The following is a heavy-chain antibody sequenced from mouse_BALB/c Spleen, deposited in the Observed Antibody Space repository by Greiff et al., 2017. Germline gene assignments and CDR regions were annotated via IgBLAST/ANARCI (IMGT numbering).Heavy chain of an antibody. Sequence: VKLVESGPGLVQPSQSLSITCTVSGFSLTSYGVHWVRQSPGKGLEWLGVIWSGGSTDYNAAFISRLSISKDNSKSQVFFKMNSLQANDTAIYYCARRGGINYAMDYWGQGTSVTVSS. CDR2: IWSGGST. CDR3: ARRGGINYAMDY. J-gene: IGHJ4*01. V-gene: IGHV2-2*02. D-gene: IGHD2-4*01. CDR1: GFSLTSYG.